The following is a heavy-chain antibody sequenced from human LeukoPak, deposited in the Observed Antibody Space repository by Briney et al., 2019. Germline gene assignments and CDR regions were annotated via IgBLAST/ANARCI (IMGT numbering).Heavy chain of an antibody. J-gene: IGHJ4*02. CDR3: ARESVMSIYFDR. V-gene: IGHV1-69*11. CDR2: ITPILAET. CDR1: SGTFSSYA. Sequence: ASVKVSCKASSGTFSSYAVSWVRQAPGQGLEWMGRITPILAETDYAQKFQDRVTITADESTGTAYMELRSLRSEDTAVYYCARESVMSIYFDRGGRGPLVTVSS. D-gene: IGHD2/OR15-2a*01.